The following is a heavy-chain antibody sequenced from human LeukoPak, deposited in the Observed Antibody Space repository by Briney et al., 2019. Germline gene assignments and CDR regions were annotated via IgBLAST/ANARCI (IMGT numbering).Heavy chain of an antibody. CDR3: AKWGDYDILTGYYDSDY. CDR2: VSGRDDST. Sequence: QTGASLGLSCAASGFTFSNYAMSWVRQAPGKGLEWVSAVSGRDDSTYYADSVKGRFTISRDTSKNTLYLQMNSLRAEDTAVYYCAKWGDYDILTGYYDSDYWGQGTLVTVSS. D-gene: IGHD3-9*01. J-gene: IGHJ4*02. V-gene: IGHV3-23*01. CDR1: GFTFSNYA.